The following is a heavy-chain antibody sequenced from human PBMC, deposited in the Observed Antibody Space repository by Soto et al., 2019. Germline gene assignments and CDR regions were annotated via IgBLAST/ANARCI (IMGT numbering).Heavy chain of an antibody. CDR2: IWYDGSNK. Sequence: GGSLRLSCAASGFTFSSYGMHWVRQAPGKGLEWVAVIWYDGSNKYYADSVKGRFTISRDNSKNTLYLQMNSLRAEDTAVYYCATPPPEGIAAAGTHLIYWGQGTLVTVSS. J-gene: IGHJ4*02. V-gene: IGHV3-33*01. CDR1: GFTFSSYG. D-gene: IGHD6-13*01. CDR3: ATPPPEGIAAAGTHLIY.